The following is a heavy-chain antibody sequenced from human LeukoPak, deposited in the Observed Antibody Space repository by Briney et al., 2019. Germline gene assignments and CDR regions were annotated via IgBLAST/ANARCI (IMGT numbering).Heavy chain of an antibody. CDR1: GYIFSSYE. D-gene: IGHD6-13*01. CDR3: ASGSSIAAANDAFDI. CDR2: INPSGGST. V-gene: IGHV1-46*01. J-gene: IGHJ3*02. Sequence: ASVKVSCKASGYIFSSYEINWVRQAPGQGLEWMGIINPSGGSTSYAQKFQGRVTMTRDMSTSTVYMELSSLRSEDTAVYYCASGSSIAAANDAFDIWGQGTMVTVSS.